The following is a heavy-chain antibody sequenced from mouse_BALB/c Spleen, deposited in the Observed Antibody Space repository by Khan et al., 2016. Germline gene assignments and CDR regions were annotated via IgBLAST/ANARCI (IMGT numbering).Heavy chain of an antibody. CDR1: GFNIKDTY. Sequence: EVELVESGAELVKPGASVKLSCTASGFNIKDTYMHWVKQRPEQGLEWIGRIDPANGNTKYDPKFQGKATITADTSSNTAYLQLSSLTSEDTAVYYCARSPYDYDVGFAYGGQGTLVTVSA. D-gene: IGHD2-4*01. V-gene: IGHV14-3*02. CDR3: ARSPYDYDVGFAY. J-gene: IGHJ3*01. CDR2: IDPANGNT.